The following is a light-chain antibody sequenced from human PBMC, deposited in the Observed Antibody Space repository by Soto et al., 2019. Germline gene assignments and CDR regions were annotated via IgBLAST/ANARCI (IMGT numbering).Light chain of an antibody. CDR3: SSYTSISTRV. J-gene: IGLJ1*01. CDR2: DVS. Sequence: QSALTQPASVSGSPGQSITISCTGTSSDVGGYNYVSWYQQHPGKAPKLMIYDVSSRPSGVSNRFSGSKSGNTASLTISGLQAEYEADYYCSSYTSISTRVFGTGTKVTVL. CDR1: SSDVGGYNY. V-gene: IGLV2-14*01.